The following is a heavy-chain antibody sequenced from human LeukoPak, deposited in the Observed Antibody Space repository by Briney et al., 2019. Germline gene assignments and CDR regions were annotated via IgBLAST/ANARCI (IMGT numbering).Heavy chain of an antibody. CDR2: ISSSGST. Sequence: KTSETLSLTCTVSGDSISSGDYYWSWIRQPAGKGLEWIGRISSSGSTNYNPSLKSRVTISVDTSKNQFSLKLSSVTAADTAVYYCARLGSYSYNWFDPWGQGTLVTVSS. CDR1: GDSISSGDYY. D-gene: IGHD3-10*01. J-gene: IGHJ5*02. CDR3: ARLGSYSYNWFDP. V-gene: IGHV4-61*02.